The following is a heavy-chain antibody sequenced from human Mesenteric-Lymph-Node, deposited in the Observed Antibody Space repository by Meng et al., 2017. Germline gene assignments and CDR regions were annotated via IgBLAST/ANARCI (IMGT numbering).Heavy chain of an antibody. Sequence: QTRSLTGAISGDSVSSNSAAWNWIRQSPSRGLEWLGGTYYRSKWYNDDAVSVKSRITINPDTSKNQFSLQLNSVTPEDTAVYYCTRSDYGSGTNDAFDIWGQGTMVTVSS. V-gene: IGHV6-1*01. CDR3: TRSDYGSGTNDAFDI. J-gene: IGHJ3*02. D-gene: IGHD3-10*01. CDR1: GDSVSSNSAA. CDR2: TYYRSKWYN.